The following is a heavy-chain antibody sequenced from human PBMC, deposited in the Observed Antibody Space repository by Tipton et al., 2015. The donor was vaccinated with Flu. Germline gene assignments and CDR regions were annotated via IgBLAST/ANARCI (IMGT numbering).Heavy chain of an antibody. CDR1: GFGFSTYS. Sequence: GSLRLSCAASGFGFSTYSMNWVRQAPGKGLEWVSLISRSSTYIHYADSVKGRFTISRDNANNLLFLQMNSLRGEDTAVYYCASDGGSDSLWPWGQGPPVSVSS. J-gene: IGHJ4*02. D-gene: IGHD3-16*01. CDR3: ASDGGSDSLWP. V-gene: IGHV3-21*01. CDR2: ISRSSTYI.